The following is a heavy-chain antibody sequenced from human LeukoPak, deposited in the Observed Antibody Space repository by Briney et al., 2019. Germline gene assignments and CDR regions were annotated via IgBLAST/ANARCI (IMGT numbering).Heavy chain of an antibody. Sequence: PSETLSLTCSVSGGSISGYYWSWIRQSPGKGLEWIGYFYYSGRTNYNPSLKSRVTISADTSKNQFSLKLSSVTAADTAVYYCAVRGSYGSGRNWFDPWGQGTLVTVSS. CDR2: FYYSGRT. V-gene: IGHV4-59*08. CDR1: GGSISGYY. CDR3: AVRGSYGSGRNWFDP. D-gene: IGHD3-10*01. J-gene: IGHJ5*02.